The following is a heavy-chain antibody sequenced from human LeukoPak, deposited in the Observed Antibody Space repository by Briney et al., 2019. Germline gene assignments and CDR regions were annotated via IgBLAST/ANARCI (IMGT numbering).Heavy chain of an antibody. CDR1: GGSISSYY. J-gene: IGHJ6*03. V-gene: IGHV4-59*01. CDR2: IYYSGST. D-gene: IGHD1-26*01. CDR3: ARVSSVWEYYYYMDV. Sequence: SETLSLTCTVSGGSISSYYWSWIRQPPGKGLDWIGYIYYSGSTNYNPSLKSRVTLSVDTSKNQFSLKLSSVTAADTAVYYCARVSSVWEYYYYMDVWGKGTTVTVSS.